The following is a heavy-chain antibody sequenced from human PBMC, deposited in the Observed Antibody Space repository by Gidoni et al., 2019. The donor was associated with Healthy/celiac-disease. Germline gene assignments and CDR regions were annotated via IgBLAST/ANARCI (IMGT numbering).Heavy chain of an antibody. CDR3: ARQDYGDYYFDY. CDR1: GGVISSGSYY. D-gene: IGHD4-17*01. Sequence: QLQLQESGPGLAKPSETLPPTRTVPGGVISSGSYYWGWIRQPPGKGLEWIGSIYYSGSTYYSPSLKSRVTISVDTSKNQFSLKLSSVTAADTAVYYCARQDYGDYYFDYWGQGTLVTVSS. CDR2: IYYSGST. V-gene: IGHV4-39*01. J-gene: IGHJ4*02.